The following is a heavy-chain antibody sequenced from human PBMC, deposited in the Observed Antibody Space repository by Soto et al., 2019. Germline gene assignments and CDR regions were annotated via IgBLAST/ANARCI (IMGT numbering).Heavy chain of an antibody. V-gene: IGHV3-33*01. CDR2: IWYDGSNK. CDR1: GFTFSSYG. J-gene: IGHJ4*02. Sequence: QVQLVESGGGVVQPGRSLRLSCAASGFTFSSYGMHWDRQAPGKGLEWVAVIWYDGSNKYYADSVKGRVTISRDNSENTLYLQMNSLRAEDTAVYYFARDESIAAAGFDYWGKGTLVTVSS. CDR3: ARDESIAAAGFDY. D-gene: IGHD6-13*01.